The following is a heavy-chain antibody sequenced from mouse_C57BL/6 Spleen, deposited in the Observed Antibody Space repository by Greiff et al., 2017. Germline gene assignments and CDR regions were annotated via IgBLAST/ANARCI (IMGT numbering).Heavy chain of an antibody. D-gene: IGHD2-1*01. J-gene: IGHJ2*01. CDR1: GYTFTSYW. V-gene: IGHV1-69*01. CDR3: ARWGNRNFDY. CDR2: IDPSDSYT. Sequence: QVQLQQPGAELVMPGASVKLSCKASGYTFTSYWMHWVKQRPGQGLEWIGEIDPSDSYTNYNQKFKGKSTLTVDKSSSTAQMQLSSLTSEVSAVYYCARWGNRNFDYWGQGTTLTVAS.